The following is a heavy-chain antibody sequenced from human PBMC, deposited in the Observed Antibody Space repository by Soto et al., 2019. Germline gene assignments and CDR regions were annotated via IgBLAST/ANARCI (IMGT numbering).Heavy chain of an antibody. J-gene: IGHJ6*02. V-gene: IGHV3-53*01. CDR3: AVEVATPYYYYGMDV. CDR1: GFTVSSNY. CDR2: IYSGGST. Sequence: GSLRLSCAASGFTVSSNYMSWVRQAPGKGLEWVSVIYSGGSTYYADSVKGRFTISRDNSKNTLYLQMNSLRAEDTAVYYCAVEVATPYYYYGMDVWGQGTTVTVSS. D-gene: IGHD5-12*01.